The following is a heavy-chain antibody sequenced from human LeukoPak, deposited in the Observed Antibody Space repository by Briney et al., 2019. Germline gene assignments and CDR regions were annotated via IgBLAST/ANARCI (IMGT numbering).Heavy chain of an antibody. CDR1: GFTFSSYA. Sequence: GRSLRLSCATSGFTFSSYAMHWVRQAPGNGLEWVAVISYDGSNKYYADSVKGRFTISRDNSKNTLYLQMNSLRAEDTAVYYCARGGPGRWPSFYFDYWGQGTLVTVSS. J-gene: IGHJ4*02. CDR3: ARGGPGRWPSFYFDY. CDR2: ISYDGSNK. V-gene: IGHV3-30-3*01. D-gene: IGHD2-15*01.